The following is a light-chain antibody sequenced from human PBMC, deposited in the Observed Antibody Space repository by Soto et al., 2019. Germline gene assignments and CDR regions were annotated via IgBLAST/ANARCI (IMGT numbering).Light chain of an antibody. J-gene: IGKJ4*01. CDR2: DAS. CDR3: QRRSNWPPLT. Sequence: EIVLTQSPATLSLSPGERATLSCRASQSVSSYLAGYQQKPGQAPRLLSYDASNRATGIPHRLSGSGSGTDFTLTISSLEPDDFAVYYCQRRSNWPPLTFGGGTKVEIK. CDR1: QSVSSY. V-gene: IGKV3-11*01.